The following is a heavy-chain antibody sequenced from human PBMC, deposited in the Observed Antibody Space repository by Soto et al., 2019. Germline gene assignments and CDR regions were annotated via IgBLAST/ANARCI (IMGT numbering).Heavy chain of an antibody. CDR3: ARVRGNQLLVWFDP. CDR1: GGSISSGGYY. D-gene: IGHD2-2*01. CDR2: IYPSGTT. V-gene: IGHV4-31*03. J-gene: IGHJ5*02. Sequence: QVQLQESGPGLVKPSQTLSLTCTVSGGSISSGGYYWSWIRQHPGKGLEWIGYIYPSGTTYYNPSLKSRVTIYGDTSKNQFSLKLTSVTAADTAVYYCARVRGNQLLVWFDPWGQGTLVTVSS.